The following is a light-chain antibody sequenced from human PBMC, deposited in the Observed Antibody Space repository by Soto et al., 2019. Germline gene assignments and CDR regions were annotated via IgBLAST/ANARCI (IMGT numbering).Light chain of an antibody. CDR3: KKYNSAPLT. CDR1: QGIAPY. V-gene: IGKV1-27*01. CDR2: ATS. Sequence: DVQMTQSPSSLSASVGDRVTITCRASQGIAPYLAWFQQKPGKVPRLLIYATSTLQSGVATRFSGSGSGTDFTLTISSLQPEDVATYYCKKYNSAPLTLGGGTKVEIK. J-gene: IGKJ4*01.